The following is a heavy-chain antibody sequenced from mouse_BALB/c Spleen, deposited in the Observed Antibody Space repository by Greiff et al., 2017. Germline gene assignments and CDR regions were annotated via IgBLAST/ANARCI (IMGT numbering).Heavy chain of an antibody. CDR1: GYTFTSYW. D-gene: IGHD1-2*01. Sequence: QVQLQQSGAELARPGASVKLSCKASGYTFTSYWMQWVKQRPGQGLEWIGAIYPGDGDTRYTQKFKGKATLTEDKSSSTAYMQLSSLASEDSAVYYCARQGTAWRISDVWGGGTTVTVSA. CDR3: ARQGTAWRISDV. V-gene: IGHV1-87*01. J-gene: IGHJ1*01. CDR2: IYPGDGDT.